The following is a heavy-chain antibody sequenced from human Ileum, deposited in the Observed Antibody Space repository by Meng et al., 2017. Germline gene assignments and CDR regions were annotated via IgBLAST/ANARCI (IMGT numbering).Heavy chain of an antibody. D-gene: IGHD4-23*01. CDR2: ISHSGST. J-gene: IGHJ4*02. CDR1: SGSITSDTY. V-gene: IGHV4-4*02. CDR3: ARHGGYYQGF. Sequence: HVPLQESGPGLVKPSGTLSLTCAVSSGSITSDTYWSRVRLPPGKGLEWIGQISHSGSTFYNPSLKSRVTMSVDKSKSQFSLMLTSVTAADTAVYYCARHGGYYQGFWGQGTLVTVSS.